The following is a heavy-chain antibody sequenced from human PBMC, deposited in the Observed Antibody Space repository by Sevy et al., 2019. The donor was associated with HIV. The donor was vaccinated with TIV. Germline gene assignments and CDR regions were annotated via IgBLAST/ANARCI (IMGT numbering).Heavy chain of an antibody. D-gene: IGHD6-13*01. CDR1: GFTFGNYA. Sequence: GGSLRLSCAASGFTFGNYAMNWVRQAPGKGLEWVSSISGSTIDTSYADSVKGRFTISRDNSKNTLYLEMNSRRAEDTDVYYCAKDRTYSVSWYYLDHWGQGTLVTVSS. CDR2: ISGSTIDT. V-gene: IGHV3-23*01. J-gene: IGHJ4*02. CDR3: AKDRTYSVSWYYLDH.